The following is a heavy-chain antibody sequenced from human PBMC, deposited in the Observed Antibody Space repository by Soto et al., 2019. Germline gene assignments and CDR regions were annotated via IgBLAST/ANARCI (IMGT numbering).Heavy chain of an antibody. CDR1: GGSISSDDW. D-gene: IGHD2-21*02. V-gene: IGHV4-4*02. J-gene: IGHJ5*02. CDR3: ARSDCYGVCRGKWLDP. CDR2: IYHSGTT. Sequence: SDTLSLTCAVSGGSISSDDWWTWVRQTPGKGLEWIGEIYHSGTTNYNPSPMSRVTIAVDKAKRQFSLRLDSVTAADTAVYYCARSDCYGVCRGKWLDPWGQGILVTVSS.